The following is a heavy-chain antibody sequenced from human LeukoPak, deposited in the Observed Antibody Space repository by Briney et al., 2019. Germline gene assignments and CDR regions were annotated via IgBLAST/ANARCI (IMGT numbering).Heavy chain of an antibody. CDR1: GYTFTSYG. CDR3: ARDTLHSSSWYNDYFDY. J-gene: IGHJ4*02. V-gene: IGHV1-18*01. CDR2: ISAYNRNT. Sequence: ASVKVSCKASGYTFTSYGISWVRQAPGQGLEWMGSISAYNRNTNYAQKLQGRVTMTTDTSTSTAYMELRSLRSDDTAVYYCARDTLHSSSWYNDYFDYWGQGTLVTVSS. D-gene: IGHD6-13*01.